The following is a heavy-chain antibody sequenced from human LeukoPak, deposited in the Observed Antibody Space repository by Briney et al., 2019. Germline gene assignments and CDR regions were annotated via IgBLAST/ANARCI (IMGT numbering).Heavy chain of an antibody. CDR2: IYYSGST. CDR1: GGSISSYS. Sequence: SEILSLTCTVSGGSISSYSWSWIRQPPGKGLEWIGYIYYSGSTNYNPSLKSRVTISVDKSKNQFSLKLSSVTAADTAVYYCARDAGPGATGEWNWFDPWGQGTLVTVSS. CDR3: ARDAGPGATGEWNWFDP. J-gene: IGHJ5*02. V-gene: IGHV4-59*12. D-gene: IGHD1-26*01.